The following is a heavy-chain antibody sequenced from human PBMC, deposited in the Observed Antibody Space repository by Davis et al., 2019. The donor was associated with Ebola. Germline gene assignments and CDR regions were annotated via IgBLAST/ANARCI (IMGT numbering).Heavy chain of an antibody. D-gene: IGHD3-9*01. V-gene: IGHV3-21*01. CDR3: ARAAPYYDILTGYYWRPDY. CDR2: ISSDSDYI. J-gene: IGHJ4*02. Sequence: GESLKISCAASGFSFKDFGMHWVRQAPGKGLEWVSSISSDSDYIYYADSAKGRFTISRDNAKNSLYLQMNSLRAEDTAVYYCARAAPYYDILTGYYWRPDYWGQGTLVTVSS. CDR1: GFSFKDFG.